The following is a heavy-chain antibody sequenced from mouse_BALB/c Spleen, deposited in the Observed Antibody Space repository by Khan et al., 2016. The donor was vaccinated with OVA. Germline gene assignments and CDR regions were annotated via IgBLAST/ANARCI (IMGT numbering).Heavy chain of an antibody. CDR2: INTYTGEH. Sequence: QIQLVQSGPELKKPGETVKISCKASGYSFTNYGMNWVKQAPGKGLKWLGWINTYTGEHTNADVFTGRFVSSLETSARTAYLQISNLKNEDMTTYFCARISSYWYTDVWGAGTTVTVSS. CDR1: GYSFTNYG. J-gene: IGHJ1*01. CDR3: ARISSYWYTDV. D-gene: IGHD6-2*01. V-gene: IGHV9-1*02.